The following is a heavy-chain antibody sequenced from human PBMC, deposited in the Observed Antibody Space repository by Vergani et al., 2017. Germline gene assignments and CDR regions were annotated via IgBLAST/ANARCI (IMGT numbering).Heavy chain of an antibody. CDR3: YTDYHDY. CDR1: GITFKNAW. CDR2: IRSKNDGGTA. D-gene: IGHD2-2*02. Sequence: EVQVVESGGGLIKPGGSLRLSCMVSGITFKNAWINWVRQAPGKGREWIGRIRSKNDGGTADYAAPLKGRFTISRDDSKDSAFLLVNNLKTEDTAVYFCYTDYHDYWLQGTLVTVSS. V-gene: IGHV3-15*01. J-gene: IGHJ4*02.